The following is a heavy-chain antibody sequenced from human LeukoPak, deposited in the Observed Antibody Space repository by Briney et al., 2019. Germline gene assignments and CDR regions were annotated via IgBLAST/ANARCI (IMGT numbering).Heavy chain of an antibody. D-gene: IGHD3-10*01. Sequence: SETLSLTCTVSGYSISSGYYWGWIRQPPGKGLEWIGEINHSGSTNYNPSLKSRVTISVDTSKNQFSLKLSSVTAADTAVYYCARRSSMVRGVRGSWFDPWGQGTLVTVSS. J-gene: IGHJ5*02. CDR2: INHSGST. V-gene: IGHV4-38-2*02. CDR1: GYSISSGYY. CDR3: ARRSSMVRGVRGSWFDP.